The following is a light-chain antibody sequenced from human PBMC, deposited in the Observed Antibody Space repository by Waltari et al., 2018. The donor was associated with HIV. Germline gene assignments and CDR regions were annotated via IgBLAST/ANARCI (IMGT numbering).Light chain of an antibody. J-gene: IGKJ2*01. CDR1: HTVDTY. CDR2: AAS. V-gene: IGKV1-39*01. Sequence: DIQLTQSPSSLPASLGDRVTIVCRASHTVDTYINWYHQRTGEAPRLLNSAASNRQSGVHSRFMATGSGTDFTLAIANLRTEDFGTYYCQQSYSGLLYTFGQGTKL. CDR3: QQSYSGLLYT.